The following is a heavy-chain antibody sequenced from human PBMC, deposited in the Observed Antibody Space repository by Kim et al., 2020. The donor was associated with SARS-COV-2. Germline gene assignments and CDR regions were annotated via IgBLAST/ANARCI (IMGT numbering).Heavy chain of an antibody. Sequence: ASVKVSCKASGNTATGFDLHWVRQAPGQGLEWMGRIDPNSGDTYYAETFQGRVTLTLDTSINTAYMEFRRLTSDDTAVFYCARRVTIFGRNPSALDIWGQ. V-gene: IGHV1-2*06. CDR1: GNTATGFD. CDR3: ARRVTIFGRNPSALDI. D-gene: IGHD3-3*01. J-gene: IGHJ3*02. CDR2: IDPNSGDT.